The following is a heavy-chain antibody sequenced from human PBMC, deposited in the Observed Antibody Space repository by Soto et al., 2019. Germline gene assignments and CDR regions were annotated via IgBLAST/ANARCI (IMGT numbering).Heavy chain of an antibody. CDR2: IYYSGSI. Sequence: SETLSLTCNVSGDSIRSSKYYWGWIRQPPGKGLEWIGTIYYSGSIYYNPSLKSRVTISIDTSKNHFSLKLSSVTAADTAVYYCAKGTGSSAYSPFDYWGQGTLVTVSS. CDR3: AKGTGSSAYSPFDY. D-gene: IGHD3-16*01. CDR1: GDSIRSSKYY. V-gene: IGHV4-39*02. J-gene: IGHJ4*02.